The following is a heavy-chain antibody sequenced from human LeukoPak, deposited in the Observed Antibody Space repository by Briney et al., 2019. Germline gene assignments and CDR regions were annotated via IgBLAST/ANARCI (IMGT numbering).Heavy chain of an antibody. J-gene: IGHJ4*02. CDR3: ARSGHYDFWSGYSLHYFDY. V-gene: IGHV3-21*01. CDR2: XSSSRRYI. D-gene: IGHD3-3*01. Sequence: VSXXSSSRRYIYYADSEKGRFTISRDNAKNSLYLQMNSLRAEDTAVYYCARSGHYDFWSGYSLHYFDYWGQGTLVTVSS.